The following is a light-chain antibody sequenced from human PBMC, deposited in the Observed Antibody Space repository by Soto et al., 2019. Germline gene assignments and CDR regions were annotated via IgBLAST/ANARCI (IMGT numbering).Light chain of an antibody. Sequence: DLQMTQSPSSLSASVGDRVTITCRASQGVSNYLAWYQQKPGKVPKLLIYTASTLQSGVPSRFSGSGGGTDFTLSISSVQPEDFATYFCQQSYMDPITFGQGTRLEIK. CDR3: QQSYMDPIT. J-gene: IGKJ5*01. CDR1: QGVSNY. V-gene: IGKV1-27*01. CDR2: TAS.